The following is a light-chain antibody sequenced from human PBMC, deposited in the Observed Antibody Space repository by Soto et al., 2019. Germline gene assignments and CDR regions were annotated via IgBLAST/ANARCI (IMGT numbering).Light chain of an antibody. Sequence: QLTQSPSSLSASVGDRVTITCRASQGISSYLGWYQQKPGKAPNLLIYDASTLQSGVPSRFSGSGSGTDFTLTISSLQPEDFATYYCQQANSFPWTFGQGTKVDIK. CDR2: DAS. CDR1: QGISSY. CDR3: QQANSFPWT. V-gene: IGKV1-9*01. J-gene: IGKJ1*01.